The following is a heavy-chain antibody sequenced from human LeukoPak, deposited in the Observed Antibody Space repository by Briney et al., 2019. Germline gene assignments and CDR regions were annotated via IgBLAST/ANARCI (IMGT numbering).Heavy chain of an antibody. J-gene: IGHJ6*02. CDR3: ARYCSSTSCHSYYYYYYGMDV. Sequence: VASVKVSCKASGYTFTSYYMHWVRQAPGQGLEWMGIINPSGGSTSYAQKFQGRVTMTTDTSTSTAYMELRSLRSDDTAVYYCARYCSSTSCHSYYYYYYGMDVWGQGTTVTVSS. CDR1: GYTFTSYY. CDR2: INPSGGST. D-gene: IGHD2-2*01. V-gene: IGHV1-46*01.